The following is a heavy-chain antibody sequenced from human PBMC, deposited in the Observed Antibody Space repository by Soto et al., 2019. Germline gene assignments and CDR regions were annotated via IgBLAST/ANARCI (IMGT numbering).Heavy chain of an antibody. CDR2: IYYSGST. V-gene: IGHV4-30-4*01. Sequence: QVQLQESGPGLVKPSQTLSLTCTVSGGSISSGDYYWSWIRQPPGKGLEWIGYIYYSGSTYYNPSLKSRVTIAGDTSTNQFSLKLSSVTAADTAVYYCARVGGFGATTIDYWGQGTLVTVSS. CDR3: ARVGGFGATTIDY. CDR1: GGSISSGDYY. D-gene: IGHD3-10*01. J-gene: IGHJ4*02.